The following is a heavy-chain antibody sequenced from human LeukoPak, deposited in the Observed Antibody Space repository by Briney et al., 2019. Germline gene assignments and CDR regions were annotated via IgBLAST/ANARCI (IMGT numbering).Heavy chain of an antibody. V-gene: IGHV4-59*08. Sequence: SETLSLTCTVSGGSMDNYYWNWIRQPPGKGLEWIGYSYYSGSTNYNPSLKSRVNISVDTSKNQFSLDLTSVTAADTAVYYCARLGSVAMPFDYWGQGTLVTVSS. CDR1: GGSMDNYY. CDR2: SYYSGST. D-gene: IGHD2-2*01. CDR3: ARLGSVAMPFDY. J-gene: IGHJ4*02.